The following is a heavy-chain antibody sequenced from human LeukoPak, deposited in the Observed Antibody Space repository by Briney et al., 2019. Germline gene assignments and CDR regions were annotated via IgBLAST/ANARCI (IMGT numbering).Heavy chain of an antibody. CDR2: IIDSGGST. CDR3: AKVFEWLLSGMDV. D-gene: IGHD3-3*01. Sequence: PGGSLRLSCAASGFSFSSYAMSWVRQAPGKGLEWVSGIIDSGGSTYYADSVKGRFTISRDNSKNTLYLQMNSLRAEDTAVYYCAKVFEWLLSGMDVWGQGTTVTVSS. CDR1: GFSFSSYA. V-gene: IGHV3-23*01. J-gene: IGHJ6*02.